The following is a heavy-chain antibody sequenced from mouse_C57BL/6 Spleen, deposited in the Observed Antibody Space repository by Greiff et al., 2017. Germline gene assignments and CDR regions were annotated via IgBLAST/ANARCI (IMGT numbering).Heavy chain of an antibody. Sequence: QVQLQQPGAELVKPGASVKLSCKASGYTFTSYWMHWVKQRPGQGLEWIGMIHPNSGSTNYNEKFKSKATLTVDKSSSTAYMQLSSLTSEDSAVYYCARDYGSSSFDYWGQGTTLTGSS. J-gene: IGHJ2*01. CDR2: IHPNSGST. CDR3: ARDYGSSSFDY. D-gene: IGHD1-1*01. V-gene: IGHV1-64*01. CDR1: GYTFTSYW.